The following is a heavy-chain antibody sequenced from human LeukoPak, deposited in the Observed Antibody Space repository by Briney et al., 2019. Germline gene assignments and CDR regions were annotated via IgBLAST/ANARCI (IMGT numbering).Heavy chain of an antibody. CDR2: IYYSGST. CDR1: GGSISSYY. CDR3: ARDLVRTAIHAFDI. V-gene: IGHV4-59*01. J-gene: IGHJ3*02. D-gene: IGHD2-21*02. Sequence: SETLSLTCAVSGGSISSYYWSWIRQPPGKGLEWIGYIYYSGSTNYNPSLKSRVTISVDTSKNQFSLKLSSVTAADTAVYYCARDLVRTAIHAFDIWGQGTMVTVSS.